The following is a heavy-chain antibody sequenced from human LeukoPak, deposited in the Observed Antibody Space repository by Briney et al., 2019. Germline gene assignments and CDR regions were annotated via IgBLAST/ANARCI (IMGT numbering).Heavy chain of an antibody. CDR2: ISAYNGNI. CDR1: GYTFSSYG. D-gene: IGHD2-15*01. J-gene: IGHJ4*02. Sequence: ASVKVSCKTSGYTFSSYGISWVRQAPGQGLEWMGWISAYNGNIKYAQKFQGRVTMTTDTSTSTAYMELRSLRSDDTAMYFYARDDLDCSGGTCYPDDFWGQGTLVTVSS. V-gene: IGHV1-18*01. CDR3: ARDDLDCSGGTCYPDDF.